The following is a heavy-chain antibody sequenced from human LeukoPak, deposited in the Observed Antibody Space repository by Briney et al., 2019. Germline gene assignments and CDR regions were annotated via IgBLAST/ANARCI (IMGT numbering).Heavy chain of an antibody. CDR3: AKDGSSGGDAFDI. D-gene: IGHD3-22*01. V-gene: IGHV3-23*01. J-gene: IGHJ3*02. CDR1: GFTFSSYA. CDR2: ISGSGGST. Sequence: PGGSLRLSCAASGFTFSSYAMSWVRQAPGKGLEWVSAISGSGGSTYYADSVKGRSTISRDNSKNTLYLQMNSLRAEDTAVYYCAKDGSSGGDAFDIWGQGTMVTVSS.